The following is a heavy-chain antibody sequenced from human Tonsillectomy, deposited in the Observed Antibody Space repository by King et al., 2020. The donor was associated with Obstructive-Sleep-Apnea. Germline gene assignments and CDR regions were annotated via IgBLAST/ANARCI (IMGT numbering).Heavy chain of an antibody. Sequence: VQLQESGPGLVKPSETLSLTCTVSGSPVSSGRFYWSWIRQPPGKGLEWIGYVYHNGDTKYHPSPKSRVTISVDTSKNQFFLKVTSVTAEDTAVYYCARIKQFVDLYFDYWGQGALVTVSS. CDR1: GSPVSSGRFY. J-gene: IGHJ4*02. D-gene: IGHD3/OR15-3a*01. CDR2: VYHNGDT. CDR3: ARIKQFVDLYFDY. V-gene: IGHV4-61*01.